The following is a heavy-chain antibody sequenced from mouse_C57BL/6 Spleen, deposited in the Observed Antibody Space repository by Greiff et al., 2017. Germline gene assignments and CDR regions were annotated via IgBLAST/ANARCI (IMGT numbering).Heavy chain of an antibody. D-gene: IGHD2-3*01. V-gene: IGHV2-3*01. J-gene: IGHJ2*01. CDR2: IWGDGNT. Sequence: QVQLKESGPGLVAPSQSLSFTCTVSGFSLTSYCVSWVRQPPGKGLEWLGVIWGDGNTNYHSALIARLSISKDNSKSQVFLKLNRLQTDDTATYYCAKGGLLRYWGQGTTLTVSS. CDR1: GFSLTSYC. CDR3: AKGGLLRY.